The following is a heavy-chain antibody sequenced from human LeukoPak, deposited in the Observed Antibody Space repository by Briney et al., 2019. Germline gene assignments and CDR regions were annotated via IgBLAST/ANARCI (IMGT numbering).Heavy chain of an antibody. CDR1: GFTFSKAW. CDR2: IKSKTDGGTT. D-gene: IGHD3-22*01. V-gene: IGHV3-15*01. Sequence: GGSLTLSCAASGFTFSKAWMSWVRQAPGKGLEWVGRIKSKTDGGTTDYAAPVKGRFTISREDSQNTLYLQTNSLKTEDTAVYYCSYFYDSSGYPQFDYWGQGTLVTVSS. J-gene: IGHJ4*02. CDR3: SYFYDSSGYPQFDY.